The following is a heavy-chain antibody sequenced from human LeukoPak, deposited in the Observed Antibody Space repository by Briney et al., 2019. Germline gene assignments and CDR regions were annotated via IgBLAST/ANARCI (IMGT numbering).Heavy chain of an antibody. CDR3: TALGYPQYFHH. J-gene: IGHJ4*02. V-gene: IGHV3-15*01. CDR2: IKSKVNGGTT. D-gene: IGHD2-15*01. CDR1: GFTFSNAW. Sequence: SGGSLRLSCAASGFTFSNAWMSWVRQAPGRGLEWVGRIKSKVNGGTTDYAAPVKGRFTISRDDSKNTLYFQMNSLKTEDTAVYYCTALGYPQYFHHWGQGTLVTVSS.